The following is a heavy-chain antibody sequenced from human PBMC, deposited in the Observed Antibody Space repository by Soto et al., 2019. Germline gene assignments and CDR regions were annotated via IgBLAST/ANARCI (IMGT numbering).Heavy chain of an antibody. J-gene: IGHJ4*02. CDR1: GYTFTGYY. Sequence: ASVKVSCKASGYTFTGYYMHWVRQAPGQGLEWMGWINPNSGGTNYAQKFQGRVTMTSDTSISTAYMELSRLRSDDTAVYYCARDLLLSNIEDYWGQGTLVTVSS. CDR2: INPNSGGT. D-gene: IGHD3-10*01. CDR3: ARDLLLSNIEDY. V-gene: IGHV1-2*02.